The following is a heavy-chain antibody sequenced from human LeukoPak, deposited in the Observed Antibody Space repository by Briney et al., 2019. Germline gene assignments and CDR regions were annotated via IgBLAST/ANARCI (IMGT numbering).Heavy chain of an antibody. CDR3: ARGHDAFDI. CDR1: GFTFSSYA. CDR2: ISYDGSNK. Sequence: PSRSLRLSCAASGFTFSSYAMHGVRQGPGKGLEWVAVISYDGSNKYYADSVKGRFTISRDNSKNTLYLQMNSLRAEDTAVYYCARGHDAFDIWGQGTMVTVSS. V-gene: IGHV3-30-3*01. J-gene: IGHJ3*02.